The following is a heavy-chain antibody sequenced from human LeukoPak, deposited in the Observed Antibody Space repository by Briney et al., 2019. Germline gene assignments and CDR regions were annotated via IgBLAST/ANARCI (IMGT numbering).Heavy chain of an antibody. CDR1: GFTFSTYG. CDR3: VFMVRGIGY. J-gene: IGHJ4*02. Sequence: GGSLRLSCVASGFTFSTYGMHWVRQAPGKGLEWVTLVWYDGNRKYYADSVKGRFTISRDNSKNSVYLQLNSLRPEDTAMYYCVFMVRGIGYWGQGTLVTVSS. CDR2: VWYDGNRK. V-gene: IGHV3-30*02. D-gene: IGHD3-10*01.